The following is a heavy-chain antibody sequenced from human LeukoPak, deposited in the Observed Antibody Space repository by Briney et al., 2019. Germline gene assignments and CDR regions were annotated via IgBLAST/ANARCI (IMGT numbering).Heavy chain of an antibody. CDR1: GFTFSSYA. D-gene: IGHD3-3*01. CDR2: ISGSGGST. V-gene: IGHV3-23*01. Sequence: GGSLRLSCAASGFTFSSYAMSWVRQAPGKGLEWVSAISGSGGSTYYADSVKGRFTISRDNSKNTLYLQMSSLRAEDTAVYYCARDPSRITIFGVVRKYYYYGMDVWGQGTTVTVSS. J-gene: IGHJ6*02. CDR3: ARDPSRITIFGVVRKYYYYGMDV.